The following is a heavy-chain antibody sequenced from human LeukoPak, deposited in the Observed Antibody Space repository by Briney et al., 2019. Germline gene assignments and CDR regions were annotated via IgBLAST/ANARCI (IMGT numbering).Heavy chain of an antibody. Sequence: GGSLRLSCAASGFTFSSYSMNWVRQAPGKGLEWVSSISSSSGYIYYADSVKGRFTISRDNAKNSLYLQMNSLRAEDTAVYYCASMVRGVTGYWGQGTLVTVSS. V-gene: IGHV3-21*01. D-gene: IGHD3-10*01. CDR1: GFTFSSYS. J-gene: IGHJ4*02. CDR3: ASMVRGVTGY. CDR2: ISSSSGYI.